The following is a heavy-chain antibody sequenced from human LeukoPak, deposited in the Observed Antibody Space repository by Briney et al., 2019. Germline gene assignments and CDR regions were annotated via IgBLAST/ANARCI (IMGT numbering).Heavy chain of an antibody. D-gene: IGHD2-15*01. Sequence: PGGSLRLSCAASGFTFSSYSMNWVRQAPGKGLEWVSSISSSSSYIYYADSVKGRFTIPRDNAKNSLYLQMNSLRAEDTAVYYCAGPRYCSGGSCPRHYWGQGTLVTVSS. V-gene: IGHV3-21*01. CDR1: GFTFSSYS. J-gene: IGHJ4*02. CDR3: AGPRYCSGGSCPRHY. CDR2: ISSSSSYI.